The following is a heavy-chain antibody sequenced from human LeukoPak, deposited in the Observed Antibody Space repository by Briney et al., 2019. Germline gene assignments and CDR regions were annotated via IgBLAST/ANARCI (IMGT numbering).Heavy chain of an antibody. D-gene: IGHD2-2*02. V-gene: IGHV3-30*02. CDR1: GFTFSSYG. CDR3: AKGGLGIGYCTSTSCYTGFDY. Sequence: GGSLRLSCAASGFTFSSYGMHWVRQAPGKGLEWVTFIRYDGSNKYYADSVKGRFTISRDNSKNTLYLQMNSLRGEDTAVYYCAKGGLGIGYCTSTSCYTGFDYWGQGTLVTVSS. J-gene: IGHJ4*02. CDR2: IRYDGSNK.